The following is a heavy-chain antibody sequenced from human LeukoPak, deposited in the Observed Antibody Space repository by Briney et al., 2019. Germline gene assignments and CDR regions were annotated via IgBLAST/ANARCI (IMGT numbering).Heavy chain of an antibody. CDR3: ARELWFGEFYFDY. V-gene: IGHV1-2*02. Sequence: ASVKVSCKSSGYIFTGYYMHWNRHPPGPGLGLMGWINPNSGGTNYAQKFQGRVTMTRDTFISTVYMDLSRLRSDDTAVYYCARELWFGEFYFDYWGQGTLVTVSS. D-gene: IGHD3-10*01. CDR1: GYIFTGYY. CDR2: INPNSGGT. J-gene: IGHJ4*02.